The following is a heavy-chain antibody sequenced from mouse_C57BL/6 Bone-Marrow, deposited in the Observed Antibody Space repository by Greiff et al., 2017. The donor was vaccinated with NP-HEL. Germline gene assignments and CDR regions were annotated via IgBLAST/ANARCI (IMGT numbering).Heavy chain of an antibody. CDR2: ISNGGGST. D-gene: IGHD1-1*01. V-gene: IGHV5-12*01. CDR1: GFTFSDYY. Sequence: EVKLMESGGGLVQPGGSLKLSCAASGFTFSDYYMYWVRQTPEKRLEWVAYISNGGGSTYYPDTVKGRFTISRDNAKNTLYLQMSRLKAEDTAMYYGASRGGSSYDYYAMDYWGQGTSVTVSS. J-gene: IGHJ4*01. CDR3: ASRGGSSYDYYAMDY.